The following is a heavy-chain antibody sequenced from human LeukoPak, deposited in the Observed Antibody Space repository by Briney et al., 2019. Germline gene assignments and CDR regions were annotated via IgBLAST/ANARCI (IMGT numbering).Heavy chain of an antibody. Sequence: ASVKVSRKASGYTFMDYYVHWVRQAPGRGLEWMGWINPTSGVARYSQKFQGRVALTRDTSINTAYMEVRSLTSDDTAVYYCARSGLLPGGGSYYDYWGQGTLVTVSS. CDR2: INPTSGVA. CDR1: GYTFMDYY. V-gene: IGHV1-2*02. CDR3: ARSGLLPGGGSYYDY. D-gene: IGHD3-3*01. J-gene: IGHJ4*02.